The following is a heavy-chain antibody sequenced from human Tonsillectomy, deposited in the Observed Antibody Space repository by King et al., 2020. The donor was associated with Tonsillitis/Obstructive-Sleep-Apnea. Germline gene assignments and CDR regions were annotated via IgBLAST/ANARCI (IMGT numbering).Heavy chain of an antibody. J-gene: IGHJ4*02. V-gene: IGHV4-61*01. CDR3: TRGRGNTIFGVVIVY. CDR1: GGSVSSGSYY. Sequence: QLQESGPGLVKPSETLSLTCTVSGGSVSSGSYYWSWIRQPPGKGLEWIGYIYYSGSTNYNPSLKSRGTISVDTSKNQFSLKLSSVTAADTAVYYCTRGRGNTIFGVVIVYWGQGTLVTVSS. CDR2: IYYSGST. D-gene: IGHD3-3*01.